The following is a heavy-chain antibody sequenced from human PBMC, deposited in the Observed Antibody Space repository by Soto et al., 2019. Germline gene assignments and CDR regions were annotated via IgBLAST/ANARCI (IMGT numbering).Heavy chain of an antibody. Sequence: SETLSLTCTVSGGSISSTSYYYWSWIRQPPGKGLEWIGSIYYSGSTYYNPSLKSRVTISVDTSKNQFSLKLSSVTAADTAVYFCATEQLYDYGDGPLNWFDPWGQGTLVTVSS. CDR1: GGSISSTSYYY. CDR3: ATEQLYDYGDGPLNWFDP. J-gene: IGHJ5*02. V-gene: IGHV4-39*01. D-gene: IGHD4-17*01. CDR2: IYYSGST.